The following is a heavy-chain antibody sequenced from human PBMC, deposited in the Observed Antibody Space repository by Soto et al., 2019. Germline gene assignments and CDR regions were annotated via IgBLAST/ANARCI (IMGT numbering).Heavy chain of an antibody. Sequence: PSETLSLTCAVYGGSFSGYYWSWIRQPPGKGLEWIGEINHSGSTNYNPSLKSRVTISVGTSKNQFSLKLSSVTAADTAVYYCARSHPLYSSSYVDWGQGTLVTVSS. CDR2: INHSGST. CDR1: GGSFSGYY. J-gene: IGHJ4*02. D-gene: IGHD6-6*01. V-gene: IGHV4-34*01. CDR3: ARSHPLYSSSYVD.